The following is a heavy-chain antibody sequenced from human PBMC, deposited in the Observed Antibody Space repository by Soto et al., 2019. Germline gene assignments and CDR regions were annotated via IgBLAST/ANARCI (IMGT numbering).Heavy chain of an antibody. V-gene: IGHV3-33*01. D-gene: IGHD5-18*01. CDR1: GFTFSSYG. CDR2: IWYDGSNK. CDR3: ARGWIQLWDLDY. J-gene: IGHJ4*02. Sequence: GGSLRLSCAASGFTFSSYGMHWVRQAPGKGLEWVAVIWYDGSNKYYADSVKGRFTISRDNSKNTLYLQMNSLRAEDTAVYYCARGWIQLWDLDYWGQGTLVTVSS.